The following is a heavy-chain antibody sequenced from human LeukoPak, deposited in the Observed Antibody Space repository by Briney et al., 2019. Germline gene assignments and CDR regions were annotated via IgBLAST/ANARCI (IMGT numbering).Heavy chain of an antibody. Sequence: SETLSLTCAVYGGSFSGYYWSWIRQPPGKGLEWIGEINHSGSTNYNPSLKSRVTISVDTSKNQFSPKLSSVTAADTAAYYCARRRCSSTSCLYYFDYWGQGTLVTVSS. CDR3: ARRRCSSTSCLYYFDY. D-gene: IGHD2-2*01. J-gene: IGHJ4*02. CDR1: GGSFSGYY. V-gene: IGHV4-34*01. CDR2: INHSGST.